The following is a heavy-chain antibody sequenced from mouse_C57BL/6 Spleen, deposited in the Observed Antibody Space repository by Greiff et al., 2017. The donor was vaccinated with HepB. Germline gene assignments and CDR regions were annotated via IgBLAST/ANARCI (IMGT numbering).Heavy chain of an antibody. V-gene: IGHV1-72*01. CDR2: IDPNSGGT. Sequence: QVQLKQPGAELVKPGASVKLSCKASGYTFTSYWMHWVKQRPGRGLEWIGRIDPNSGGTKYNEKFKSKATLTVDKPSSTAYMQLSSLTSEDSAVYYCARGGFITTVVANYAMDYWGQGTSVTVSS. CDR3: ARGGFITTVVANYAMDY. J-gene: IGHJ4*01. D-gene: IGHD1-1*01. CDR1: GYTFTSYW.